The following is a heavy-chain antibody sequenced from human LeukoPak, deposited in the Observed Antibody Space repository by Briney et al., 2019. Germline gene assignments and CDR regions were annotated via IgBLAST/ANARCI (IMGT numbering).Heavy chain of an antibody. CDR3: ASERTHDDLDY. D-gene: IGHD3-3*01. V-gene: IGHV3-21*01. Sequence: GGSLRLSCAASGFTFSSYSMNWVRQAPGQGLEWVSSISSSSSYIYYADSVKGRFTISRDNAKNSLYLQINSLRAEDTAVYYCASERTHDDLDYWGQGTLVTVSS. CDR2: ISSSSSYI. J-gene: IGHJ4*02. CDR1: GFTFSSYS.